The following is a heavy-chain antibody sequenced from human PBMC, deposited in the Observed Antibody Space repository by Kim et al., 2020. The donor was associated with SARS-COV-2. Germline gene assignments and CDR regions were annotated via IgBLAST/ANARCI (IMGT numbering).Heavy chain of an antibody. CDR2: IYYSGST. Sequence: SETLSLTCTVSGGSISSGGYYWSWIRQHAGKGLEWIGYIYYSGSTYYNPSLKSRVTISVDTSKNQFSLKLSSVTAADTAVYYCARDAELGYCSGGSCHDAFDIWGQGTVVTVSS. D-gene: IGHD2-15*01. J-gene: IGHJ3*02. CDR1: GGSISSGGYY. CDR3: ARDAELGYCSGGSCHDAFDI. V-gene: IGHV4-31*03.